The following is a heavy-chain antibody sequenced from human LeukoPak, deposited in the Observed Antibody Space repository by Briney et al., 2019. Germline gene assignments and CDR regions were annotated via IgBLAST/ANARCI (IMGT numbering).Heavy chain of an antibody. CDR2: ISYSGNT. V-gene: IGHV4-39*01. Sequence: PGGSLRLSCAASGFTFSSYTMHWVRQAPGKGLEWIGSISYSGNTYYNPSLKSRVTISVDTSKNQFSLKLSSVTAADTAVYYCARGSGYCSRTSCYPYHFDSWGQGTLVTVSS. J-gene: IGHJ4*02. CDR1: GFTFSSYT. CDR3: ARGSGYCSRTSCYPYHFDS. D-gene: IGHD2-2*01.